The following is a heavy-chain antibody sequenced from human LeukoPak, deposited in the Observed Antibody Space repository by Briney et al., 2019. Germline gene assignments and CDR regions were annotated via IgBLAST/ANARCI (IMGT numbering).Heavy chain of an antibody. CDR2: INTNTGNP. CDR3: VLVVIARYGRNV. Sequence: ASVKVSCKASGYTFTTYGVNWVRQALGQGLEWKGWINTNTGNPTYAQGFTGRFVFSLDTSVSTAYLQISSLKAEDTAVYYCVLVVIARYGRNVWGQGTTVTVSS. V-gene: IGHV7-4-1*02. CDR1: GYTFTTYG. J-gene: IGHJ6*02. D-gene: IGHD3-22*01.